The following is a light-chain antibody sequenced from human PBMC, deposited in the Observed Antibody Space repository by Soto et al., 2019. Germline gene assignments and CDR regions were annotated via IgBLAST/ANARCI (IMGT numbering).Light chain of an antibody. Sequence: AIRMTQSPSSLSASTGDRVTITCRASQAISGYLAWYQQQPGQAPKLLIYAASTLQSGVPSRVSGSGSGTDFTLTSSRLQSEDFANYYCQQYYVNPSFGQGTKVEIK. J-gene: IGKJ1*01. CDR3: QQYYVNPS. CDR1: QAISGY. V-gene: IGKV1-8*01. CDR2: AAS.